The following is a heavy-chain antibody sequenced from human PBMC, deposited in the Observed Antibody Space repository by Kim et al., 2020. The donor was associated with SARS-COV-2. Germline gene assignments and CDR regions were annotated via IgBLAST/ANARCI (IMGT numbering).Heavy chain of an antibody. Sequence: WSLRLSCAASGFTFSYYWMSWVRQAPGKGLEWVANIKQDGSEKYYVDSVKGRFTISRDNAKNSLYLQMNSLRAEDTAVYYCARGMSTNPWGQGTLVTVSS. J-gene: IGHJ5*02. D-gene: IGHD2-8*01. CDR1: GFTFSYYW. CDR3: ARGMSTNP. CDR2: IKQDGSEK. V-gene: IGHV3-7*01.